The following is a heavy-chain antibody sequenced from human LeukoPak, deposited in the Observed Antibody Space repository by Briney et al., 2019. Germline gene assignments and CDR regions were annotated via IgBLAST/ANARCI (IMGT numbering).Heavy chain of an antibody. D-gene: IGHD2-2*03. J-gene: IGHJ4*02. CDR3: ARDPLGYCSSTSCYDSGVDY. Sequence: GGSLRLSCATSGFIFSHHGMNWVRQAPGKGLEWVSSISSSSSYIYYADSVKGRFTISRDNAKNSLYLQMNSLRAEDTAVYYCARDPLGYCSSTSCYDSGVDYWGQGTLVTVSS. V-gene: IGHV3-21*01. CDR2: ISSSSSYI. CDR1: GFIFSHHG.